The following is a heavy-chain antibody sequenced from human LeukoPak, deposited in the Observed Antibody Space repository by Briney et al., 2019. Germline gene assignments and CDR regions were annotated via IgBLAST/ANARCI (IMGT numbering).Heavy chain of an antibody. CDR2: IRSKANSYAT. J-gene: IGHJ6*02. Sequence: PGGSLRLSCAASGFTFSSYAMHWVRQASGKGLEWVGRIRSKANSYATAYAASVKGRFTISRDDSKNTAYLQMNSLKTEDTAVYYCTRHGIIKAARTHYYYGMDVWGQGTTVTVSS. CDR1: GFTFSSYA. V-gene: IGHV3-73*01. D-gene: IGHD6-6*01. CDR3: TRHGIIKAARTHYYYGMDV.